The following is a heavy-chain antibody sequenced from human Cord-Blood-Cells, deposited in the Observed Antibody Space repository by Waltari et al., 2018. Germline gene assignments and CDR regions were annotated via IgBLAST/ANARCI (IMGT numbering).Heavy chain of an antibody. Sequence: QVQLQESGPGLVKPSEPLSPTCAVSGSSISRGYYWGWSRQPPGKGQEWSGSIYHSGGTCYNPAHKSGVTIAVHTAKNLVSLKLGSLTAADTAVYYCAGARDHCSGGSCYYYYYMDVWGIGTTVTVSS. CDR1: GSSISRGYY. J-gene: IGHJ6*03. CDR2: IYHSGGT. V-gene: IGHV4-38-2*01. CDR3: AGARDHCSGGSCYYYYYMDV. D-gene: IGHD2-15*01.